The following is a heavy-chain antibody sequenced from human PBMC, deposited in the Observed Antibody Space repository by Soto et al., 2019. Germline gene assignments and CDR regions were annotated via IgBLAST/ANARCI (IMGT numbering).Heavy chain of an antibody. CDR1: GGSISSYY. J-gene: IGHJ5*02. CDR2: IYYSGST. CDR3: AIDVGIASAGTFWFDP. Sequence: SETLSLTCTVSGGSISSYYRSWIRQPPGKGLEWIGYIYYSGSTNYNPSLKSRVTISVDTSKNQFSLKLSSVTAADTAVYYCAIDVGIASAGTFWFDPWSQGTLVTFSS. D-gene: IGHD6-13*01. V-gene: IGHV4-59*01.